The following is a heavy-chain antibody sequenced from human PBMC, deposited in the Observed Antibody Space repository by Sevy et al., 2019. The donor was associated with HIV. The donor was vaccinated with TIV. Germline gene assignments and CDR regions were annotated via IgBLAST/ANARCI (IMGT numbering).Heavy chain of an antibody. D-gene: IGHD3-16*01. Sequence: GGSLRLSCAASGFTFSNAWMTWVRQAPGKGLEWVGRIQSKTDGGTADYAAPVKGRFTISRDDSKNTLYLQMNTLKTEDTAVYYCTTNSSGLCGYVGFWGQGTLVTVSS. J-gene: IGHJ4*02. CDR3: TTNSSGLCGYVGF. V-gene: IGHV3-15*01. CDR2: IQSKTDGGTA. CDR1: GFTFSNAW.